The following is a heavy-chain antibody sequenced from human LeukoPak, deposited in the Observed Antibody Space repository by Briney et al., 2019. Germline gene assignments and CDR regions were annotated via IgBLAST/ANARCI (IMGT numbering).Heavy chain of an antibody. V-gene: IGHV5-51*03. D-gene: IGHD3-10*01. J-gene: IGHJ3*02. Sequence: GESLKISGKGSGYSFTSYWIGWVRQMPGKGLEGRGIIYPGDSETRYSPSFQGQVPISDDKSISTAYVQWSSLKASDTAMYFCARRGNAFDIWGQGTMVTVSS. CDR3: ARRGNAFDI. CDR1: GYSFTSYW. CDR2: IYPGDSET.